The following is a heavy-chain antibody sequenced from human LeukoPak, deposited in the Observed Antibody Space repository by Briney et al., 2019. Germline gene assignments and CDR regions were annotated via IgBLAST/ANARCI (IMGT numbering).Heavy chain of an antibody. D-gene: IGHD2-2*01. Sequence: GGSLRLSCATSGFTFNNYGMHWVRQAPGKGLEWVAVIWYDGTKKYYADSVRGRFTISRDNSKNTLFLRMSSLRADDTAVYYCARELGYCSGTGCYVPGDYWGRGTLVTVSS. CDR1: GFTFNNYG. J-gene: IGHJ4*02. V-gene: IGHV3-33*01. CDR3: ARELGYCSGTGCYVPGDY. CDR2: IWYDGTKK.